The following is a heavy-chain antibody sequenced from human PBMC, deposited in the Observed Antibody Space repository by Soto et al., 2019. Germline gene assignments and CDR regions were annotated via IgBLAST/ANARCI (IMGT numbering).Heavy chain of an antibody. CDR3: ARQWGNYYGSGSLFYFDY. V-gene: IGHV4-4*02. Sequence: SETLSLTCAVSSGSISSSNWWSWVRQPPGKGLEWIGEIYHSGSTNYNPSLKSRVTISVDKSKNQFSLKLSSVTAADTAVYYCARQWGNYYGSGSLFYFDYWGQGTLVTVSS. CDR2: IYHSGST. CDR1: SGSISSSNW. J-gene: IGHJ4*02. D-gene: IGHD3-10*01.